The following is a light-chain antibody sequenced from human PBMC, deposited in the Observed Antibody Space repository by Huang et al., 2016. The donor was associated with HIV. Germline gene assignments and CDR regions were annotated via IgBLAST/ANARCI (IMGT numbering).Light chain of an antibody. J-gene: IGKJ3*01. V-gene: IGKV3-20*01. CDR1: QIIISSY. CDR2: GAS. CDR3: QYYGGSPPFT. Sequence: EVVLRQSPGTLSLSPGDRATLLCRASQIIISSYLAWYQQKPGQAPRLLRYGASSRATGIPDRFSGTGSGTDFTLTISGLEPEDFAMYYCQYYGGSPPFTFGPGTKVDIK.